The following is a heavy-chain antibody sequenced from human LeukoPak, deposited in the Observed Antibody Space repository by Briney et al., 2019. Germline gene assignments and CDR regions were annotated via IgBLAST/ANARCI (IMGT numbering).Heavy chain of an antibody. CDR2: IYYSGST. D-gene: IGHD6-19*01. V-gene: IGHV4-31*03. CDR1: GGSISSGGSY. Sequence: SETLSLTCTVSGGSISSGGSYWSWIRQHPGKGLEWIGYIYYSGSTYYNPSLKSRVTISVDTSKNQFSLKLSSVTAADTAVYYCARTPAQWHDPFDYWGQGTLVTVSS. CDR3: ARTPAQWHDPFDY. J-gene: IGHJ4*02.